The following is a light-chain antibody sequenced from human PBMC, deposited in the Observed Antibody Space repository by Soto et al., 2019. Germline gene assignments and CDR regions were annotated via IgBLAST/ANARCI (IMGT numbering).Light chain of an antibody. CDR1: SSNIGNNY. CDR3: GTWDSSLSGVV. J-gene: IGLJ2*01. Sequence: QSVLTQPPSVSEAPGQKVTSSCSGSSSNIGNNYVSWYQQLPGTAPKLLIYENNKRPSGIPDRFSGSKSGTSATLGITGLQTGDEADYYCGTWDSSLSGVVFGGGTNVTVL. V-gene: IGLV1-51*02. CDR2: ENN.